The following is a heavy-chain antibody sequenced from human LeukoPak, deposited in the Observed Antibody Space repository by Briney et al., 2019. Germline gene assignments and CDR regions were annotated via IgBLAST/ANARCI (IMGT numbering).Heavy chain of an antibody. V-gene: IGHV4-34*01. CDR3: ARGGYYGSGNDFRFDP. CDR1: GGSFSDYY. Sequence: PSETLSLTCAVYGGSFSDYYWSWIRQPPGKGLEWIGEINHSGSTNYNPSLKSRVTISVDTSKNQFSLNLSSVTAADTAIYYCARGGYYGSGNDFRFDPWGQGTLVTVSS. J-gene: IGHJ5*02. D-gene: IGHD3-10*01. CDR2: INHSGST.